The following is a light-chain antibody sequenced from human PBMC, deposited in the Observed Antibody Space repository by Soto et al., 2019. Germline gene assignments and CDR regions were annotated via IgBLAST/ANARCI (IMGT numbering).Light chain of an antibody. V-gene: IGKV1-5*03. Sequence: DLQMTQSPSILSASVGDRVTITCRASQSISSWLAWCQQKPGKAPKLLIYKASSLESGVPSRFSGSGSGTEFTLTISSLQPDDFATYYCQQYNSYPWTFGQGTKVEIK. J-gene: IGKJ1*01. CDR1: QSISSW. CDR2: KAS. CDR3: QQYNSYPWT.